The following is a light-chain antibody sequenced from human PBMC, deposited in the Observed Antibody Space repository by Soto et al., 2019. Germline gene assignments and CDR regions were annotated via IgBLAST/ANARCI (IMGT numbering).Light chain of an antibody. J-gene: IGKJ1*01. V-gene: IGKV1-5*03. CDR3: QQYNSYWT. CDR2: KAS. Sequence: DIQMTQSPSTLSASVGDRVTITCRASQSISSWLAWYQQNPGEAPTLLIYKASSLEGGVPTRFSGSGSATDITLTISILQPDDFATYYCQQYNSYWTFGQGTKVEIK. CDR1: QSISSW.